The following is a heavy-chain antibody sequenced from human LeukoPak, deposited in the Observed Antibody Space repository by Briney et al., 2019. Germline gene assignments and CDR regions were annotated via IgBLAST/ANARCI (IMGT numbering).Heavy chain of an antibody. CDR2: VNHSGST. Sequence: PSETLSLTCAVYGGSFSGYYWSWIRQPPGKGVEWIGEVNHSGSTNYNPSLKSRVTISVDTSKNQFSLKLSSVTAADTAVYYCATTYYYGLENMDVWGKGTTVTVSS. CDR1: GGSFSGYY. V-gene: IGHV4-34*01. J-gene: IGHJ6*03. CDR3: ATTYYYGLENMDV. D-gene: IGHD3-10*01.